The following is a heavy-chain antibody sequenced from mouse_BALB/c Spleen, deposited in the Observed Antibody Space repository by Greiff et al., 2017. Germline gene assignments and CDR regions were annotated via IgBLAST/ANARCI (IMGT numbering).Heavy chain of an antibody. CDR3: AVSYYGNYDYAMDY. CDR1: GYAFTNYL. J-gene: IGHJ4*01. CDR2: IDPANGNT. Sequence: QVQLQQSGAELVRPGTSVKVSCKASGYAFTNYLIEWVKQRPGQGLEWIGRIDPANGNTKYDPKFQGKATITADTSSNTAYLQLSSLTSEDTAVYYCAVSYYGNYDYAMDYWGQGTSVTVSS. V-gene: IGHV1-54*02. D-gene: IGHD2-10*01.